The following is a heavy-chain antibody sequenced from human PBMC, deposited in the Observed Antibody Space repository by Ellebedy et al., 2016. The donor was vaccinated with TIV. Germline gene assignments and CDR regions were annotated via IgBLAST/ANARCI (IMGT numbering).Heavy chain of an antibody. V-gene: IGHV1-2*02. D-gene: IGHD2-2*01. CDR2: IDPNSGDT. CDR3: ARDFWYGQSTSTRAGDY. J-gene: IGHJ4*02. CDR1: GYTFTGYY. Sequence: AASVKVSCKTSGYTFTGYYIHWVRQAPGRGLEWMGWIDPNSGDTNYGQKFQGRVTLTRDTSITTAYMEMSSLRSDDTAVYYCARDFWYGQSTSTRAGDYWGQGTLVTVSS.